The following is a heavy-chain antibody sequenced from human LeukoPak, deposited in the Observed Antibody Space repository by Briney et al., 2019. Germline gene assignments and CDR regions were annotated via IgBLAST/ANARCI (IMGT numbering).Heavy chain of an antibody. CDR3: ARGYCSSTSCLPDY. Sequence: RASVKVSCKASGGTFSSYAISWVRQAPGQGLEWMGGIIPIFGTANYAQKFQGRVTITADESTSTAYMELSSLRSEDTAVYYCARGYCSSTSCLPDYWGQGTLVTVSS. CDR1: GGTFSSYA. D-gene: IGHD2-2*01. V-gene: IGHV1-69*13. J-gene: IGHJ4*02. CDR2: IIPIFGTA.